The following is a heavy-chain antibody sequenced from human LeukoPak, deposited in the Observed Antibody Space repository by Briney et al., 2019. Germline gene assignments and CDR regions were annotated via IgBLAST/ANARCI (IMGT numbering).Heavy chain of an antibody. D-gene: IGHD2-2*01. Sequence: GASVKVSCKASGYTFTSYYMHWVRQAPGQGLEWMGIINPSGGSTSYAQKFQGRVTITRDTSASTAYMELSSLRSEGTAVYYCARRYQLTFDPWGQGTLVTVSS. CDR3: ARRYQLTFDP. CDR1: GYTFTSYY. V-gene: IGHV1-46*01. J-gene: IGHJ5*02. CDR2: INPSGGST.